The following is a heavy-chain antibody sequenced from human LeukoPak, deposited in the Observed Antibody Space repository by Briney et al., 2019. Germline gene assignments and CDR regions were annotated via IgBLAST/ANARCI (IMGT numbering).Heavy chain of an antibody. Sequence: GGSLRLSCAASGFTFSSYDMNWVRQAPGKGLEWVSSISRNTDSIFYGDSVKGRFTISRDNAKNSLYLQMNSLRAEDTAVYYCARGAYGSGPYFDYWGQGTLVTVSS. D-gene: IGHD3-10*01. V-gene: IGHV3-21*01. CDR1: GFTFSSYD. CDR2: ISRNTDSI. J-gene: IGHJ4*02. CDR3: ARGAYGSGPYFDY.